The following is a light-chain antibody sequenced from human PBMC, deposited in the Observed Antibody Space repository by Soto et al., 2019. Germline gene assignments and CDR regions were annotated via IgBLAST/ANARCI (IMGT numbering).Light chain of an antibody. V-gene: IGLV2-11*01. CDR3: CSYAGPYSYV. Sequence: ALTHPRSICQTPGQPVPICGTGNSRHVGAYNYVSWYQQHPGNAPKLMIYDVTKRPSGVPDRFSGSKSANTASLTISGLQAEDEGDYFCCSYAGPYSYVFGTGTKVTVL. CDR2: DVT. J-gene: IGLJ1*01. CDR1: SRHVGAYNY.